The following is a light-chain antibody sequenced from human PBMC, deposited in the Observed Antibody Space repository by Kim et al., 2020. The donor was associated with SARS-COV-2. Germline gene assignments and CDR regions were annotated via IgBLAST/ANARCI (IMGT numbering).Light chain of an antibody. CDR2: RSN. V-gene: IGLV1-47*01. CDR3: TAWDDSLRGYV. CDR1: SSNIGINH. Sequence: GQRVTISCSGSSSNIGINHVYWYQQLPGTAPNLLIYRSNQRPSGVHDRFSGSKSGTSASLAISGLRSEDESDYYCTAWDDSLRGYVFGTGTKVTVL. J-gene: IGLJ1*01.